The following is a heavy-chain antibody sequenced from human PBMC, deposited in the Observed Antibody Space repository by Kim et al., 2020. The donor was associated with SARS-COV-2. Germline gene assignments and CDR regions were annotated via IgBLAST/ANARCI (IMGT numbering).Heavy chain of an antibody. Sequence: YSQEFQDRVTLTRDKSASTAYMELSSLRSEDTAIYYCARVLFGSGNSWFDPWGQGTLVTVSS. J-gene: IGHJ5*02. D-gene: IGHD5-12*01. V-gene: IGHV1-3*01. CDR3: ARVLFGSGNSWFDP.